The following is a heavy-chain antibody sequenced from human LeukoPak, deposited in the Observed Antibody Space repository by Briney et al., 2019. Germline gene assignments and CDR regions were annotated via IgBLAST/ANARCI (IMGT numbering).Heavy chain of an antibody. D-gene: IGHD3-10*01. CDR3: ARDPMGGGFDP. V-gene: IGHV4-4*07. CDR1: GGFISTYY. CDR2: IYTSGST. J-gene: IGHJ5*02. Sequence: SETLSLTCTVSGGFISTYYWSWIRQPAGKGLEWIGRIYTSGSTNYNPSLKSRVTMSVDTSKNQFSLKLSAVTSADTAVYYCARDPMGGGFDPWGQGTLVTVSS.